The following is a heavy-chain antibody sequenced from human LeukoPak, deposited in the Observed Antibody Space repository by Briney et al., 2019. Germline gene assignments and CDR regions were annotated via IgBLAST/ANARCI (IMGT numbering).Heavy chain of an antibody. CDR3: ARLRVYCTNGVCKNGYYFDY. V-gene: IGHV1-2*02. J-gene: IGHJ4*02. CDR1: GYTFTGYY. CDR2: INPNSGGT. D-gene: IGHD2-8*01. Sequence: ASVKVSCKASGYTFTGYYMHWVRQAPGQGLEWMGWINPNSGGTKYAQKFQGRVTMTRGTSISTAYMELSRLRSDDTAVSYCARLRVYCTNGVCKNGYYFDYWGQGTLVTVSS.